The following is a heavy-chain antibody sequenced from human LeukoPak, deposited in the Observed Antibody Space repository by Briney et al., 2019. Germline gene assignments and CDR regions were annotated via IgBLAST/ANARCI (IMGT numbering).Heavy chain of an antibody. CDR2: ISAYNGNT. D-gene: IGHD6-13*01. Sequence: ASVKVSCKASGYAFTNYGITWVRQAPGQGLEWMGWISAYNGNTNYAQKLQGRVTMTTDTSTSTAYMELRSLRSDDTAVYYCARDTDTLSSSDVWGQGTTVTVSS. J-gene: IGHJ6*02. CDR1: GYAFTNYG. V-gene: IGHV1-18*01. CDR3: ARDTDTLSSSDV.